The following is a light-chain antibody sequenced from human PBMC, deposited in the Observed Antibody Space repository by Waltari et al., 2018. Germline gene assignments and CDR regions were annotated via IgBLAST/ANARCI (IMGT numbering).Light chain of an antibody. Sequence: EIVLTQSPATLSLSPGERATLSCRASQSVSTSLTWYQQKPGQAPRLLIYDAARRATSIPARFSGSGSGTDFTLTISSLEPEDFAVYYCQQRGNWPSGYTFGQGTKLEIK. CDR3: QQRGNWPSGYT. V-gene: IGKV3-11*01. J-gene: IGKJ2*01. CDR2: DAA. CDR1: QSVSTS.